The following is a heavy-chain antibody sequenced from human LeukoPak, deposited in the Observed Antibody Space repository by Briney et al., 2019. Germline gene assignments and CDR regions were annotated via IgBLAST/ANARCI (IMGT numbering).Heavy chain of an antibody. J-gene: IGHJ4*02. Sequence: GESLKISCKASGYKFTNYWIGWVRQMPGKGLEWMTIIYPGDSETRYSPSYQGQVTISADKSIGTMYLQWSSLKASDTAMYYCARALRTGQGDYVPVLWGQGTLVIVSS. V-gene: IGHV5-51*01. CDR2: IYPGDSET. CDR1: GYKFTNYW. CDR3: ARALRTGQGDYVPVL. D-gene: IGHD4-17*01.